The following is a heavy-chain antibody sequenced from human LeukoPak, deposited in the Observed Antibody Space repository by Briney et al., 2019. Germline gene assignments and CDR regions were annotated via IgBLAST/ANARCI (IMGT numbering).Heavy chain of an antibody. CDR3: GRDPNGDYVGAFDF. J-gene: IGHJ3*01. D-gene: IGHD4-17*01. CDR1: GFTFRNYA. CDR2: IRGSGASS. V-gene: IGHV3-23*01. Sequence: GGSLRLSCEASGFTFRNYAMTWVRQAPGKGLEWVSSIRGSGASSFYADSVKGRFAMSRDNSKSTLYLQMNSLRVGDTAVYYCGRDPNGDYVGAFDFGGQGTLVTVSS.